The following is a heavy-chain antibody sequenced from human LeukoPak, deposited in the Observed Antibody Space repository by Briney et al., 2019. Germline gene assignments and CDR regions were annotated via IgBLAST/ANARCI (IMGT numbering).Heavy chain of an antibody. D-gene: IGHD2-2*01. J-gene: IGHJ3*02. CDR2: VSGGGSRT. Sequence: GGSLRLSCAASGFTFSSFAMTWVRQAPGKGLEWVCGVSGGGSRTYYAASVKGRFTICRDNSNNTLYLQMHSLRADDTALYYCAKHACYDQGAFATWGQGTMVIFSS. V-gene: IGHV3-23*01. CDR3: AKHACYDQGAFAT. CDR1: GFTFSSFA.